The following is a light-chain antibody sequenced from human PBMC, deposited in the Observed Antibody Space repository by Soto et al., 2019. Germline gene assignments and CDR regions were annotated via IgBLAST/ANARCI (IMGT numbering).Light chain of an antibody. CDR3: QHYDGYSALT. V-gene: IGKV1-5*03. J-gene: IGKJ4*01. CDR2: GAS. Sequence: DIQMTQSPSTLSASVGDRVIITCRASQSISSWLAWYQQKPGKAPKLLIYGASSLDSGVPSRFGGSRSGTEFTLTISSLQPDDFATYYCQHYDGYSALTFGGGTKVEIK. CDR1: QSISSW.